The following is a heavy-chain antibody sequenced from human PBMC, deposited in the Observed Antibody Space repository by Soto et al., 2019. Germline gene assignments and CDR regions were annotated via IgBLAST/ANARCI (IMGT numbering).Heavy chain of an antibody. V-gene: IGHV4-59*01. CDR1: GGTISSYY. D-gene: IGHD5-12*01. CDR2: IYYSGST. Sequence: PAETLSLTCTASGGTISSYYWRWIRQPPGKGLEWIGYIYYSGSTKYNPSLKSRVTISVDTSKNKFSLKLSSMTAADKGVYYCVRVSVWLPAAYFDYWGQGTLVTVS. J-gene: IGHJ4*02. CDR3: VRVSVWLPAAYFDY.